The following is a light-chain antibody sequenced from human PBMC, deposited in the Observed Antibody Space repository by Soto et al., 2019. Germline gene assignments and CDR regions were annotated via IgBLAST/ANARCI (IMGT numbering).Light chain of an antibody. V-gene: IGLV2-14*03. Sequence: QSVLTQPASVSGSPGQSITISCTGTSSDVGGYNYVSWYQQHPGKAPELMIYDVTNRPSGVSNRFSGSKSGSTASLTISGLQAEDEADYYCSSYTSSGTLVVFGGGTQLTVL. CDR2: DVT. CDR3: SSYTSSGTLVV. J-gene: IGLJ2*01. CDR1: SSDVGGYNY.